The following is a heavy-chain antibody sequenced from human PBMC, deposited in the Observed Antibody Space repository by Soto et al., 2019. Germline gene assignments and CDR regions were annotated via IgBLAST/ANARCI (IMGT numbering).Heavy chain of an antibody. CDR1: GGTFSSYA. CDR3: AREAQTAEYFQH. Sequence: QVQLVQSGAEVKKPGSSVKVSCKASGGTFSSYAISWVRQAPGQGLEWMGGIIPIFGTANYAQNFQGRVTITADASTVTAYMELSSLRSEDTAVYYCAREAQTAEYFQHWGQGPLVTVSS. V-gene: IGHV1-69*01. CDR2: IIPIFGTA. J-gene: IGHJ1*01.